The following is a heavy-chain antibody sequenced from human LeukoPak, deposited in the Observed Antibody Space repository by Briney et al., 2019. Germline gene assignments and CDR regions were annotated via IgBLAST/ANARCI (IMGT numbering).Heavy chain of an antibody. J-gene: IGHJ5*02. CDR1: GGSISSGGYS. D-gene: IGHD3-10*01. CDR3: AREAVRGVGWFDP. Sequence: SQTLSLTCAVSGGSISSGGYSWSWIRQPPGKGLEWIGYIYHSGSTYYNPSLKSRVTISVDRSKNQFSLKLSSVTAADTAVYYCAREAVRGVGWFDPWGHGTLVTVSS. CDR2: IYHSGST. V-gene: IGHV4-30-2*01.